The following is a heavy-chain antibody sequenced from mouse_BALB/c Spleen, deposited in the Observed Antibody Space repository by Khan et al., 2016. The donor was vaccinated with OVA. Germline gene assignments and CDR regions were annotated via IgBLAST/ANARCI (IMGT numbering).Heavy chain of an antibody. Sequence: VQLKQSGAELAKPGASVKMSCKASGYTFTSYWMHWVKQRPGQGLEWIGYINPSTGYTEYNQRFKDKATLTADKSSSTAYMQLSRLTSEDSAVYYCVNHGSSSAWFTYWGQGTLVTVSA. CDR1: GYTFTSYW. D-gene: IGHD1-1*01. CDR2: INPSTGYT. V-gene: IGHV1-7*01. CDR3: VNHGSSSAWFTY. J-gene: IGHJ3*01.